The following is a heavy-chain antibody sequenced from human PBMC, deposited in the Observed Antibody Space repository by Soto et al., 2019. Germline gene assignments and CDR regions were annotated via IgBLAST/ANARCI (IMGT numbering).Heavy chain of an antibody. J-gene: IGHJ5*02. CDR2: MNPNSGNT. CDR1: GYTFTSYD. V-gene: IGHV1-8*01. D-gene: IGHD3-16*02. Sequence: QVQLVQSGAEVKKPGASVKVSCKASGYTFTSYDINWVRQATGQGLEWMGWMNPNSGNTGYAQKFQGRVTMTRNTSISSADMELGSLGSEATAVYYGARENRRNWFAPGGRGTLVIVCS. CDR3: ARENRRNWFAP.